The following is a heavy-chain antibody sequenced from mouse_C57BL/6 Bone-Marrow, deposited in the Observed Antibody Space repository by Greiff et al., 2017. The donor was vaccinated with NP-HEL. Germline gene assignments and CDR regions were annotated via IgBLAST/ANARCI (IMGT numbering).Heavy chain of an antibody. CDR2: IDPSDSYT. CDR3: ARDTANWSYAMDY. Sequence: QVQLQQPGAELVMPGASVKLSCKASGYTFTSYWMHWVKQRPGQGLEWIGEIDPSDSYTNYNQKFKGKSTLTADKSSSTAYMQLSSLTSEDSAVYYCARDTANWSYAMDYWGQGTSVTVSS. D-gene: IGHD4-1*01. V-gene: IGHV1-69*01. J-gene: IGHJ4*01. CDR1: GYTFTSYW.